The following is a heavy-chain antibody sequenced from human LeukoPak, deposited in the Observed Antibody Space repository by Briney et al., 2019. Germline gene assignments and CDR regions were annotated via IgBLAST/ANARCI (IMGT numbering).Heavy chain of an antibody. D-gene: IGHD3-3*01. J-gene: IGHJ3*02. CDR2: IKSTTDAWAT. CDR1: GFTFSNAW. Sequence: NPGGSLRLSCAASGFTFSNAWMSWVRQAPGKGLEWVGRIKSTTDAWATDYVAPVKGRFTISRDDSKNTLYLQMNSLKTEDTAVYYCTTAPGFWSGYWDGFDIWGQGTLVTVSS. CDR3: TTAPGFWSGYWDGFDI. V-gene: IGHV3-15*01.